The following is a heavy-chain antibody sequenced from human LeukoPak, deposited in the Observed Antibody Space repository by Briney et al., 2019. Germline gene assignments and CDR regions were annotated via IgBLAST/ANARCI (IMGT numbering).Heavy chain of an antibody. V-gene: IGHV3-30*18. D-gene: IGHD3-16*01. Sequence: AGGSLRLSCVASGFTFSSHAMHWVGQAPGKGLEWVAIISFDASSKYYADSVKGRFTISRDNSKNTLYLQMLSLRPDDTAVYYCVKDDTWRWGQGTMVTVSS. J-gene: IGHJ3*01. CDR1: GFTFSSHA. CDR3: VKDDTWR. CDR2: ISFDASSK.